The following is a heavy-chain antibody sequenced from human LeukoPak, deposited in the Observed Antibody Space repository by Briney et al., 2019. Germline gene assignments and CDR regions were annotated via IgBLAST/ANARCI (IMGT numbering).Heavy chain of an antibody. D-gene: IGHD6-6*01. CDR2: IRYDGSNK. Sequence: GGSLRLSCAASGFTFSSYGMHWVRQAPGKGLEWGAFIRYDGSNKYYADSVKGRFTISRDNSKNTLYLQMNSLRAEDTAVYYCAKNYRHSSSSLYFDYWGQGTLVTVSS. J-gene: IGHJ4*02. V-gene: IGHV3-30*02. CDR3: AKNYRHSSSSLYFDY. CDR1: GFTFSSYG.